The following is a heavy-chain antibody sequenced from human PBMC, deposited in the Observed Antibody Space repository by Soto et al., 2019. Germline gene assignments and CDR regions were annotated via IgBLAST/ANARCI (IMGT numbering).Heavy chain of an antibody. CDR2: ISHDGRQK. Sequence: GGSLRLSCAASRFTVSSHAMHWFRQAPGKGLEWVAVISHDGRQKHYVDSVKGRFTLSRDESDNTVYLQMNSLRPEDTAVYYCAKDVYFDSYYFDQWGQGTLVTVSS. V-gene: IGHV3-30*04. CDR1: RFTVSSHA. J-gene: IGHJ4*02. D-gene: IGHD3-9*01. CDR3: AKDVYFDSYYFDQ.